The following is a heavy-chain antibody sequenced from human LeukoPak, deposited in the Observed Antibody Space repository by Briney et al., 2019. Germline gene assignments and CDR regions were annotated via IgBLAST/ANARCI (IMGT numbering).Heavy chain of an antibody. D-gene: IGHD1-26*01. V-gene: IGHV3-23*01. J-gene: IGHJ1*01. CDR1: GFTINNYA. CDR3: AKEYKVGTTTKSFQN. CDR2: ISISGATT. Sequence: GGSLRLSCAASGFTINNYAMSVVRQAPGKGLEWGSAISISGATTYYAASVKGRSTISKDNSKDTVFLQMNNLRAEDTAIYYCAKEYKVGTTTKSFQNWGQGPLVTVSS.